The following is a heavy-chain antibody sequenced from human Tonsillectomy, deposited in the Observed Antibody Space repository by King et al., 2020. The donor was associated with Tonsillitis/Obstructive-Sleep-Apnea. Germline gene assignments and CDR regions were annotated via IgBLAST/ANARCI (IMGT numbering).Heavy chain of an antibody. CDR3: AIDRLPNYDDVWGGYRYDAFDI. CDR2: INCNGGST. Sequence: VQLVESGGGVVRPGGSLRLSCAASGFTFADYGMSWVRQAPGKGLEWVSGINCNGGSTGYADSVKGRFTISRDNAKNSLYLQMNSLRAEDTALYYCAIDRLPNYDDVWGGYRYDAFDIWGPGAMVTVS. V-gene: IGHV3-20*04. CDR1: GFTFADYG. J-gene: IGHJ3*02. D-gene: IGHD3-16*02.